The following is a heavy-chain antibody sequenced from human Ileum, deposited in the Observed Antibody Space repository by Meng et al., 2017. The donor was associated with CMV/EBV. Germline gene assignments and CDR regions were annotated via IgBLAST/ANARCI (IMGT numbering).Heavy chain of an antibody. Sequence: SGFSFSRYWMHWVRQGPGKGPEWVSRINRDGSSTSYADSVRGRFTSSRDNAKNILYLQMNSLRAEDTAVYYCTRDPDLSDVSNNWFDPWGQGTPVTVSS. D-gene: IGHD5/OR15-5a*01. CDR1: GFSFSRYW. V-gene: IGHV3-74*01. CDR2: INRDGSST. CDR3: TRDPDLSDVSNNWFDP. J-gene: IGHJ5*02.